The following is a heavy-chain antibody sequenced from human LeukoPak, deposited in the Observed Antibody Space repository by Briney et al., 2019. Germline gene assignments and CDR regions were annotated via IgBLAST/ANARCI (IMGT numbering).Heavy chain of an antibody. CDR3: ARDVSYTSGNFDY. D-gene: IGHD6-19*01. V-gene: IGHV3-30*03. CDR1: GFTFSSYG. J-gene: IGHJ4*02. CDR2: ISYDGSNK. Sequence: GGSLRLSCAASGFTFSSYGMHWVRQAPGKGLEWVAVISYDGSNKYYADSVKGRFTISRDNSKNTLYLQMNSLRAEDTAVYYCARDVSYTSGNFDYWGQGTLVTVSS.